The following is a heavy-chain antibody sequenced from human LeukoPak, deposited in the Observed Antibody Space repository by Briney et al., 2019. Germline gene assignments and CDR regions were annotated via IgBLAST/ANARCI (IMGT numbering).Heavy chain of an antibody. CDR2: ISGSGGST. CDR1: GFTFSSYA. J-gene: IGHJ6*03. Sequence: GGSLRLSCAASGFTFSSYAMSWVRQAPGKGLEWVSAISGSGGSTYYADSVKGRFTISRDNSKNTLYLQMNSLRAEDTAVYYCAKDPNCSSTSCYTRYYYYYMDVWGKGTTVTVSS. V-gene: IGHV3-23*01. CDR3: AKDPNCSSTSCYTRYYYYYMDV. D-gene: IGHD2-2*02.